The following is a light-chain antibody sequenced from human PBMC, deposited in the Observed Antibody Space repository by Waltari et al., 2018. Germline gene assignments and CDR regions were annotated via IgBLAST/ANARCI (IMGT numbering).Light chain of an antibody. CDR1: QSVDSRF. CDR3: RQYESAPLT. Sequence: VVLTQSPATLSLSPGETATLSCRASQSVDSRFLTWYQQEPGPAPRLLIYGATTRASGIPGRFSGSGSGTDFTLTIARLEPDDFAVYYCRQYESAPLTFGPGTKVDVK. J-gene: IGKJ3*01. V-gene: IGKV3-20*01. CDR2: GAT.